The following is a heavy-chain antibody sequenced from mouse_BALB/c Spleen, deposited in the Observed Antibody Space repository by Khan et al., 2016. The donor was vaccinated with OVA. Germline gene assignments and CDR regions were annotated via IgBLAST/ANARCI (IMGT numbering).Heavy chain of an antibody. CDR2: INTYTGEP. CDR1: GYTFTNHG. CDR3: ARSYWYFDV. V-gene: IGHV9-1*02. Sequence: QIQLVQSGPEPKKPGETVKISCKASGYTFTNHGMNWVKQAPGKGLKWMGWINTYTGEPTYADDFKGRFAFSLETSASTAYLQINNLKNEDMTTYFYARSYWYFDVWGAGTTVTVSS. J-gene: IGHJ1*01.